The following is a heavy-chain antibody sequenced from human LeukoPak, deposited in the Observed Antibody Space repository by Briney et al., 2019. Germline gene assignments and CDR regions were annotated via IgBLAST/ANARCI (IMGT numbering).Heavy chain of an antibody. Sequence: PSQTLSLTCAVSGGSISSSSYYWGWIRQPPGKGLEWIGSIYYSGSTYYNPSLKSRVTISVDTSKNQFSLKLSSVTAADTAVYYCAKDRYCSSTSCYYNQNENNWFDPWGQGTLVTVSS. D-gene: IGHD2-2*01. CDR3: AKDRYCSSTSCYYNQNENNWFDP. J-gene: IGHJ5*02. CDR2: IYYSGST. CDR1: GGSISSSSYY. V-gene: IGHV4-39*07.